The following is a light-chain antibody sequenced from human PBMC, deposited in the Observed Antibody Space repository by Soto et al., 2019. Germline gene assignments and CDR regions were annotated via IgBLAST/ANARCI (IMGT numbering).Light chain of an antibody. Sequence: EIVMTQSPDTLSVSPGERATLSCRASQSVSIDLAWYQQTPGQAPRLHIYGASTRATGIQDRFTGSGSGTDFTLTIRRLEPEDFAVYYCKQYGSSPLTVGGGTKVDIK. V-gene: IGKV3-20*01. CDR3: KQYGSSPLT. J-gene: IGKJ4*01. CDR2: GAS. CDR1: QSVSID.